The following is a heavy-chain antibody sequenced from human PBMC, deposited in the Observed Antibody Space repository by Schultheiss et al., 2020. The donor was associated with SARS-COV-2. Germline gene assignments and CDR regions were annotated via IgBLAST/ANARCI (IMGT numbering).Heavy chain of an antibody. CDR2: INHSGST. Sequence: SETLSLTCAVYGGSFSGYYWSWIRQPPGKGLEWIGEINHSGSTNYNPSLKSRVTISVDTSKNQLSLKLSSMTAADTAVYYCARGDSSGYYFGFMNYWGQGTLVTVSS. CDR1: GGSFSGYY. V-gene: IGHV4-34*01. D-gene: IGHD3-22*01. J-gene: IGHJ4*02. CDR3: ARGDSSGYYFGFMNY.